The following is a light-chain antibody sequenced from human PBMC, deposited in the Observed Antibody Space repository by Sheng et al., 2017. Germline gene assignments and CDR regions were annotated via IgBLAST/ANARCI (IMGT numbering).Light chain of an antibody. Sequence: SYELTQPPSVSVSPGQAASITCSGDKLGNKYTSWYQQKPGXSPVLLIYQDYKRPSGIPXRFSGSNSGNTATLTISGTQTMDEADYYCQVWDSSTTVFGGGTKLTVL. CDR2: QDY. J-gene: IGLJ3*02. CDR1: KLGNKY. CDR3: QVWDSSTTV. V-gene: IGLV3-1*01.